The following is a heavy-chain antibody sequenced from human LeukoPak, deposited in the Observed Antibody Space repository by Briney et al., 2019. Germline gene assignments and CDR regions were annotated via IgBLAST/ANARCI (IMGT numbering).Heavy chain of an antibody. CDR1: FDSISTYY. CDR3: TRETTSLGGLPHFDY. J-gene: IGHJ4*02. D-gene: IGHD4-17*01. CDR2: IYYSGSI. V-gene: IGHV4-59*13. Sequence: SETLSLTCTVSFDSISTYYWIWVRQPPGKGLEWIGYIYYSGSINYNPSLKSRVTISVDTSKNQFSLKLSSVTAADTTVYYCTRETTSLGGLPHFDYWGQGTLVTVSS.